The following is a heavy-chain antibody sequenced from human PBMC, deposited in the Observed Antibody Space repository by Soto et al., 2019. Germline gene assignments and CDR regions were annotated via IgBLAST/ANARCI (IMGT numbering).Heavy chain of an antibody. CDR1: GGSISSYY. CDR2: IYYSGST. Sequence: SETLSLTCTVSGGSISSYYWGWIRRPPGKGLEWIGSIYYSGSTYYNPSLKSRVTISVDTSKNQFSLKLSSVTAADTAVYYCARRWGYSFDYWGQGTPVTVS. CDR3: ARRWGYSFDY. D-gene: IGHD7-27*01. V-gene: IGHV4-39*01. J-gene: IGHJ4*02.